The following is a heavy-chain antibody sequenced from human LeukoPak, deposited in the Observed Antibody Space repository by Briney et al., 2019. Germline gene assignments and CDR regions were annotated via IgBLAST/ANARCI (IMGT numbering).Heavy chain of an antibody. V-gene: IGHV4-39*01. CDR3: ARGRYSYGWYYYDSSGYQLFDY. Sequence: PSETLSLTCTVSGGSISSSSYYWGWIRQPPGKGLEWIGSIYYSGSTYYNPSLKSRVTISVDTSKSQFSLKLSSVTAADTAVYYCARGRYSYGWYYYDSSGYQLFDYWGQGTLVTVSS. CDR1: GGSISSSSYY. D-gene: IGHD3-22*01. J-gene: IGHJ4*02. CDR2: IYYSGST.